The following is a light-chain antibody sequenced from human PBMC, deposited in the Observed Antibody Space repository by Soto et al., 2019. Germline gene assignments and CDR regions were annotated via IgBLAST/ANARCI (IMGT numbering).Light chain of an antibody. CDR2: GAS. CDR3: QQYGNPRIT. V-gene: IGKV3-20*01. Sequence: EIVLTQSPGTLSLSPGERATLSCRASQSVSTNYLAWYQQKPGQAPRLLISGASSRAAGIPDRFSGSGSETDFTLTISRLEPEDFALYFCQQYGNPRITFGQGTRLEIK. J-gene: IGKJ5*01. CDR1: QSVSTNY.